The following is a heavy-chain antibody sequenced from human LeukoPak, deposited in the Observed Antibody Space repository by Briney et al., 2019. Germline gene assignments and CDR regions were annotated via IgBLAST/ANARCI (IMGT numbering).Heavy chain of an antibody. Sequence: SETLSLTCTVSGGSISSYYWSWIRQPPGKALEWIGNIFCSGSTYYSPSLKSRVTISLDTSRNQFSLKLNSVTAADTAVYYCAKSNGYGLIDIWGQGTMVTVSS. V-gene: IGHV4-59*12. J-gene: IGHJ3*02. D-gene: IGHD3-22*01. CDR2: IFCSGST. CDR3: AKSNGYGLIDI. CDR1: GGSISSYY.